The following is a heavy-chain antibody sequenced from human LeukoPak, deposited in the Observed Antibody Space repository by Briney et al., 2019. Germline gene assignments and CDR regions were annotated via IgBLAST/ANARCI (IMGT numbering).Heavy chain of an antibody. V-gene: IGHV3-23*01. CDR3: AKDPFRFTSRSGAYYFDY. CDR2: IGGAGGST. J-gene: IGHJ4*02. Sequence: GGSLRLSCAASGFTFSSYAMSWVRQVPGKGLEWVSAIGGAGGSTYYADSVRGRFTISRDDSKNTLYLQMNGLRAEDTAVYFCAKDPFRFTSRSGAYYFDYWGQGTLVTVSS. D-gene: IGHD6-13*01. CDR1: GFTFSSYA.